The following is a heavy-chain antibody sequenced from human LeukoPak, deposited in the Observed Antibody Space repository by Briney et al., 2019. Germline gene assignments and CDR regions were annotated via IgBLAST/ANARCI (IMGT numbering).Heavy chain of an antibody. CDR3: ARDPTVTNFHDAFDI. J-gene: IGHJ3*02. V-gene: IGHV3-13*04. D-gene: IGHD4-17*01. Sequence: GGSLRLSCAASGFTFSTYDMHWVRQATGKGLEWVSAIGTAGDTYYPGSVKGRFTISRENAKNSLYLQMNSLRAGDTAVYYCARDPTVTNFHDAFDIWGQGTMVTVSS. CDR1: GFTFSTYD. CDR2: IGTAGDT.